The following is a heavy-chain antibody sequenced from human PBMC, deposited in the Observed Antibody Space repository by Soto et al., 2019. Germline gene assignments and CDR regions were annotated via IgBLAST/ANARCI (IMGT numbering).Heavy chain of an antibody. Sequence: GASVKVSCKASGYTFTGYYMHWVRQAPGQGLEWMGWINPNSGGTNYAQKFQGWVTMTRDTSISTAYMELSRLRSDDTAVYYCARGIRCSSTSCYPGCDYWGQGTLVTVSS. V-gene: IGHV1-2*04. D-gene: IGHD2-2*01. CDR1: GYTFTGYY. CDR2: INPNSGGT. J-gene: IGHJ4*02. CDR3: ARGIRCSSTSCYPGCDY.